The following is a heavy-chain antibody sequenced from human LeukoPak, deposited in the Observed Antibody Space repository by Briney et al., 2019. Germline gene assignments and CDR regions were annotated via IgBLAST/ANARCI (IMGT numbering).Heavy chain of an antibody. V-gene: IGHV4-34*01. D-gene: IGHD3-10*01. CDR3: ARGLVGFYYGSGYYYYGMDV. CDR1: GDTFSGYY. CDR2: INHSGST. J-gene: IGHJ6*02. Sequence: PSETLSLTCAVYGDTFSGYYWSWIRQPPGKGLEWIGEINHSGSTNYNPSPKSRVTMSADTSKKHFSLNLTSVTAADTAVYFCARGLVGFYYGSGYYYYGMDVWGQGTTVTVSS.